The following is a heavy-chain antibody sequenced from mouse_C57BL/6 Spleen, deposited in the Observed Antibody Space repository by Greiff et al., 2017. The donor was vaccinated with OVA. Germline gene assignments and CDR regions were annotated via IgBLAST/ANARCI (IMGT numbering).Heavy chain of an antibody. CDR1: GFSLTSYG. V-gene: IGHV2-5*01. J-gene: IGHJ4*01. CDR3: AKNERFITTVVDAMDY. Sequence: VMLVESGPGLVQPSQSLSITCTVSGFSLTSYGVHWVRQSPGKGLEWLGVIWRGGSTDYNAAFMSRLSITKDNSKSQVFFKMNSLQADDTAIYYCAKNERFITTVVDAMDYWGQGTSVTVSS. D-gene: IGHD1-1*01. CDR2: IWRGGST.